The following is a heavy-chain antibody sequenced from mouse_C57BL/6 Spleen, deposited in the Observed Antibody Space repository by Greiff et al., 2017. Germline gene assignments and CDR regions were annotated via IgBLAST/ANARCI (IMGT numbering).Heavy chain of an antibody. V-gene: IGHV1-81*01. CDR2: IYPRSGNT. J-gene: IGHJ1*03. D-gene: IGHD2-1*01. CDR1: GYTFTSYG. CDR3: ASPSSTVSTREYFDV. Sequence: QVQLQQSGAELARPGASVKLSCKASGYTFTSYGISWVKQRTGQGLEWIGEIYPRSGNTYYNEKFKGKATLTADKSSSTAYMELRSLTSEDSAVYFCASPSSTVSTREYFDVWGTGTTVTVSS.